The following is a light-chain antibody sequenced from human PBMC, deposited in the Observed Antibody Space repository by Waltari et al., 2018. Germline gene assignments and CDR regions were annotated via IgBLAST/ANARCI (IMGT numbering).Light chain of an antibody. CDR1: HDISNY. V-gene: IGKV1-33*01. Sequence: DIQMTQSPSSLSASVGDRVTITCQASHDISNYLTWYQQKPGKAPKLLIYDASNLETGVPSRFSGSGSGTDFTFTISSLQPEDIATYYCQQYDNLPITFGQGTRLEIK. CDR3: QQYDNLPIT. CDR2: DAS. J-gene: IGKJ5*01.